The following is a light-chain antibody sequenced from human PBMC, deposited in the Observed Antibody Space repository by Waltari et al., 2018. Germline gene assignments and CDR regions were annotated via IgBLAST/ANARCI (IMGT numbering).Light chain of an antibody. CDR2: DAS. CDR1: QSVSSN. CDR3: QQYNNWPPYT. Sequence: ETVMTQSPATVSASPGERAALSCRASQSVSSNVAWYQQKPGQAPRLLIYDASTRATGIPVRFSGSGSGTDFTLTISSLQSEDFAIYYCQQYNNWPPYTFGQGTKLEI. J-gene: IGKJ2*01. V-gene: IGKV3-15*01.